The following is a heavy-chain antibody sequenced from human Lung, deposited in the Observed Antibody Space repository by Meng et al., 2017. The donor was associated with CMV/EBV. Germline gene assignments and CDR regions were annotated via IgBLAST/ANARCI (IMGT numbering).Heavy chain of an antibody. CDR1: AFTFSNYG. CDR2: ISAGGGST. V-gene: IGHV3-23*01. CDR3: AKDWSRYCTSTSCYKPWFDP. Sequence: GGSLRLSCVASAFTFSNYGMSWVRRAPGRGLEWVSGISAGGGSTYYADSVKGRFTVSRDNSKNTLYLQMNSLRAEDTAVYYCAKDWSRYCTSTSCYKPWFDPWXQGTXVTVSS. J-gene: IGHJ5*02. D-gene: IGHD2-2*01.